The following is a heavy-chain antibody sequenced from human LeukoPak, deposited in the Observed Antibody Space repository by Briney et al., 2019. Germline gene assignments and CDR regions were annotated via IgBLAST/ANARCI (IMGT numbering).Heavy chain of an antibody. D-gene: IGHD6-13*01. Sequence: SETLSLTCAVYGGSFSGYYWSWIRQPPGKGLDWIGEINHSGSTNYNPSLKSRVTISVDTSKNQFSLKLSSVTAADTAVYYCARGGRIAAAGFDYWGQGTLVTVSS. V-gene: IGHV4-34*01. CDR3: ARGGRIAAAGFDY. CDR1: GGSFSGYY. J-gene: IGHJ4*02. CDR2: INHSGST.